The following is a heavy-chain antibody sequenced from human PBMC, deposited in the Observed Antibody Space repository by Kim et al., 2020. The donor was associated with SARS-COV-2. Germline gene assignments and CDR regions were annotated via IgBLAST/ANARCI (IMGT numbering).Heavy chain of an antibody. CDR1: GFTFSSHW. CDR2: ITDDGSGK. D-gene: IGHD3-22*01. V-gene: IGHV3-74*01. CDR3: ARGCLGGYGCVDY. J-gene: IGHJ4*02. Sequence: GGSLRLSCAASGFTFSSHWMHWVRQAPGKGLVWVSRITDDGSGKTYADSVKGRFTISRDNAKNTLYLQMNSLTAEDTAAYYCARGCLGGYGCVDYWGRGILVTVSS.